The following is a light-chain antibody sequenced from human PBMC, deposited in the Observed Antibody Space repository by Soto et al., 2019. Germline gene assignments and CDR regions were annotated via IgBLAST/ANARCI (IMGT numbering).Light chain of an antibody. CDR2: GNN. CDR1: SSNIGAAYD. V-gene: IGLV1-40*01. Sequence: QSVLTQPPSVSGAPGQTVTISCTRSSSNIGAAYDVHWYQHLPGTAPKLLIYGNNNRPSGVPDRFSGSKSGTSASLAITGFQAEDEADYYCQSYDSSLSGWVFGGGTKVTVL. J-gene: IGLJ3*02. CDR3: QSYDSSLSGWV.